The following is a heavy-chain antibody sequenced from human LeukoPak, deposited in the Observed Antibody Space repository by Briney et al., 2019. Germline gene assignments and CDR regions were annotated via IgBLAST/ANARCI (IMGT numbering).Heavy chain of an antibody. V-gene: IGHV1-2*02. J-gene: IGHJ4*02. CDR1: GYTFTGYC. CDR3: VRDLGISGWYAPPLGYFDS. CDR2: INPKSGGT. Sequence: ASVKVSCKASGYTFTGYCMHWVRQAPGQGLEWMGWINPKSGGTNYAQKFQDRVTMTRDTSISSTYMELSRLKSDDTAVYYCVRDLGISGWYAPPLGYFDSWGQGTLVTVSS. D-gene: IGHD6-19*01.